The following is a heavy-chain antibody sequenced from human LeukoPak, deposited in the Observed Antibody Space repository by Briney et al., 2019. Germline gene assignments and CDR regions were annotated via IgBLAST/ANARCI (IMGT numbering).Heavy chain of an antibody. V-gene: IGHV1-46*01. CDR2: INPSGGGT. Sequence: ASVKVSCKASGYTFTSYYMHWVRQAPGQGLEWMGIINPSGGGTSYAQKFQGRVTMTRDTSTSTVYMELSSLRSEDTAVYYCARDRGSGSYSVDWFDPWGQGTLVTVSS. CDR1: GYTFTSYY. CDR3: ARDRGSGSYSVDWFDP. J-gene: IGHJ5*02. D-gene: IGHD3-10*01.